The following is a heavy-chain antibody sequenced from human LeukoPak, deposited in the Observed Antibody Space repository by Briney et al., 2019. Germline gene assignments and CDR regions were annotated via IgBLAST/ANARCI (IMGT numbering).Heavy chain of an antibody. D-gene: IGHD2/OR15-2a*01. CDR1: GFIFSNYW. CDR2: IKRDGSDK. CDR3: ARDGGDCDSTTCYDRLDY. Sequence: GGSLRLSCAASGFIFSNYWMTWVRQAPGKGLEWVANIKRDGSDKYFVDSVRGRFTISRDNAKNTLYLQMNSLRAEDTAVYYCARDGGDCDSTTCYDRLDYWGQGTLVTVSS. V-gene: IGHV3-7*04. J-gene: IGHJ4*02.